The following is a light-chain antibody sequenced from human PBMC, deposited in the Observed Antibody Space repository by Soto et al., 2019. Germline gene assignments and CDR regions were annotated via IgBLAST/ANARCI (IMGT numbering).Light chain of an antibody. V-gene: IGKV1-5*01. CDR1: QNIGTW. CDR2: DAS. Sequence: DIQMTQSPSTLPASVGDRVTITCRASQNIGTWLAWYQQQPGKAPNLLITDASSLEGGVPTRFSGSRSGTEFSLTISSLQPDDFATYYCQQYKTYSISFGGGTKVEIK. J-gene: IGKJ4*01. CDR3: QQYKTYSIS.